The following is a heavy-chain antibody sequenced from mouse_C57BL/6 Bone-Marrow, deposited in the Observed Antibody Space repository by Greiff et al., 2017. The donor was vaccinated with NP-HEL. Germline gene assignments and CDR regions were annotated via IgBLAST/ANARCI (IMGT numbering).Heavy chain of an antibody. CDR3: ARLGLGAWFAY. CDR1: GYAFTNYL. D-gene: IGHD3-3*01. V-gene: IGHV1-54*01. J-gene: IGHJ3*01. CDR2: INPGSGGT. Sequence: VQLQQSGAELVRPRTSVKVSCKASGYAFTNYLIEWVKQRPGQGLEWIGVINPGSGGTNYNEKFKGKATLTADKSSSTAYMQLSSLTSEDSAVYFCARLGLGAWFAYWGQGTLVTVSA.